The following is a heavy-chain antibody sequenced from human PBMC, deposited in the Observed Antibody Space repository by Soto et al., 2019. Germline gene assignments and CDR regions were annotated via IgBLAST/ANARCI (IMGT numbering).Heavy chain of an antibody. Sequence: GGSLRLSCAASGFTFSSYAMSWVRQAPGKGLEWVQAISGSGGSTYYADSGKGRFTISRDNSKNTLYLQMNSLRAEDTAVYYCAKELPIWEDYIWGSYRYTGIGFDYWGQGTLVTVSS. D-gene: IGHD3-16*02. CDR2: ISGSGGST. CDR3: AKELPIWEDYIWGSYRYTGIGFDY. V-gene: IGHV3-23*01. CDR1: GFTFSSYA. J-gene: IGHJ4*02.